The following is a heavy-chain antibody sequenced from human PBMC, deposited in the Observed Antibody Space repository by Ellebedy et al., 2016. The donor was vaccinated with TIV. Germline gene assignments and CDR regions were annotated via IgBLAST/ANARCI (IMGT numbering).Heavy chain of an antibody. Sequence: MPSETLSLTCTVSGGSISSNNSYWGWIRQPPGKGLEWIGSIYYSGSTYYSPSLKSRVTLSVDTSKNQFSLNLNSVTAADTAVYYCARVRIVPEAVAGTSDYWGQGTLVTVSS. CDR2: IYYSGST. J-gene: IGHJ4*02. V-gene: IGHV4-39*07. CDR3: ARVRIVPEAVAGTSDY. D-gene: IGHD6-19*01. CDR1: GGSISSNNSY.